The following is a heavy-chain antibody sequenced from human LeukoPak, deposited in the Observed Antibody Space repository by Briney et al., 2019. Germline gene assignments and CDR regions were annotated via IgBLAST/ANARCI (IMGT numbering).Heavy chain of an antibody. D-gene: IGHD6-6*01. CDR2: IKSKADGGTT. J-gene: IGHJ4*02. V-gene: IGHV3-15*01. CDR1: GSTFSNAW. Sequence: PGGSLRLSCAASGSTFSNAWMSWVRQAPGKGLEWVGRIKSKADGGTTDYAAPVKGRFTISRDDSKNTLYLQMNGLRTEDTAVYYCTTEMGIAARPWGFYWGQGTLVTVSS. CDR3: TTEMGIAARPWGFY.